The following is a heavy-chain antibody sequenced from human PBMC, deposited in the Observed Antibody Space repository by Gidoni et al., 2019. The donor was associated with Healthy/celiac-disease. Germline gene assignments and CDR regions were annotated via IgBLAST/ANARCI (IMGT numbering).Heavy chain of an antibody. V-gene: IGHV3-30-3*01. Sequence: QVQLVESGGGVVQPGRSLRLSCAASGFTFSSYAMHWVRQAPGKGLEWVAVISYDGSNKYYADSVKGRFTISRDNSKNTLYLQMNSLRAEDTAVYYCARAPGWLPIEQYYYYGMDVWGQGTTVTVS. CDR2: ISYDGSNK. J-gene: IGHJ6*02. D-gene: IGHD5-12*01. CDR1: GFTFSSYA. CDR3: ARAPGWLPIEQYYYYGMDV.